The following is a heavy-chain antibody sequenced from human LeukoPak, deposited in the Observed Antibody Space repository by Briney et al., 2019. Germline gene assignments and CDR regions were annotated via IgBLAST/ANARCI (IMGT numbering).Heavy chain of an antibody. Sequence: GGSLRLSCAASGFTFSDYYMSWIRQAPGKGLEWVSYISSSSSYTNYADSVKGRFTISRDNAKNSLYLQMNSLRAEDTAVYYCAKRDIVVVPAANIDYWGQGTLVTVSS. J-gene: IGHJ4*02. V-gene: IGHV3-11*06. CDR2: ISSSSSYT. CDR1: GFTFSDYY. D-gene: IGHD2-2*01. CDR3: AKRDIVVVPAANIDY.